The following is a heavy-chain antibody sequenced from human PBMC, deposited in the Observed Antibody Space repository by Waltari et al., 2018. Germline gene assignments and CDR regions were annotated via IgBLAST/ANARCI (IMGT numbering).Heavy chain of an antibody. CDR1: GYSFTSYW. CDR2: IYPGDSDT. V-gene: IGHV5-51*01. Sequence: EVQLVQSGAEVKKPGESLKISCKGSGYSFTSYWIGWVRQIPGKGLEWMGIIYPGDSDTRYSPSFQGQVTISADKSISTAYLQWSSLKASDTAMYYCARTKYCTGGVCAFDYWGQGTLVTVSS. D-gene: IGHD2-8*02. CDR3: ARTKYCTGGVCAFDY. J-gene: IGHJ4*02.